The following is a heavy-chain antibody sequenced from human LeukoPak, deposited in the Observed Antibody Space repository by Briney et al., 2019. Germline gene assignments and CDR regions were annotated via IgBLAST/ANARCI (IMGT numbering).Heavy chain of an antibody. J-gene: IGHJ3*02. V-gene: IGHV3-21*01. Sequence: GGSLRLSCAASGFTFSSYSMNWVRQAPGKGLEWVSSISSSSSYIYYADSAKGRFTISRDNAKNSLYLQMNSLRAEDTAVYYCAGPYSGSYYTAFDIWGQGTMVTVSS. CDR1: GFTFSSYS. CDR3: AGPYSGSYYTAFDI. CDR2: ISSSSSYI. D-gene: IGHD1-26*01.